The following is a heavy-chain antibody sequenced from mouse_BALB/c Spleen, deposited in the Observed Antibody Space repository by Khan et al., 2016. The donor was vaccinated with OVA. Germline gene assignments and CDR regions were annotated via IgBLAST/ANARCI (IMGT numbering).Heavy chain of an antibody. CDR3: TRDRIDY. Sequence: QVQLKESGAELAKPGASVKMSCKASGYTFTTYWMHWVKQRPGQGLEWIGYINPTSGYTAYNEKFKDRATLSADKSSNTAYMQLSSLTSEDSAVYYCTRDRIDYWGQGTTLTVSS. CDR2: INPTSGYT. V-gene: IGHV1-7*01. CDR1: GYTFTTYW. J-gene: IGHJ2*01.